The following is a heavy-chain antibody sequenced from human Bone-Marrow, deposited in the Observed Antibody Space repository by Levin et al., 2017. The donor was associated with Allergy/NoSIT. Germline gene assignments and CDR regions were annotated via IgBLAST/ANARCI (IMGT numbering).Heavy chain of an antibody. CDR2: IKEDGSDK. J-gene: IGHJ6*02. D-gene: IGHD4-17*01. V-gene: IGHV3-7*01. CDR1: GFTFGDYW. Sequence: QRGESLKISCAASGFTFGDYWMSWVRQAPGKGLEWVANIKEDGSDKYYVDSVKGRFTISRDNVKNSVYLQMSSLRAEDTAEYYCARSRNGDYIFPLRLYYYGMDVWGQGTTVTVSS. CDR3: ARSRNGDYIFPLRLYYYGMDV.